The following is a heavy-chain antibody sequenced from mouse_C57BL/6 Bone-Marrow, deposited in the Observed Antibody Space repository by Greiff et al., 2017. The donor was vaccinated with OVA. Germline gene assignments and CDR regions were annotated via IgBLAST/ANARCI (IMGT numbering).Heavy chain of an antibody. CDR2: IYPRSGNT. D-gene: IGHD1-1*01. J-gene: IGHJ4*01. CDR1: GYTFTSYG. Sequence: VQLQQSGAELARPGASVKLSCKASGYTFTSYGISWVKQRTGQGLEWIGEIYPRSGNTYYNEKLKGKATLSADKSSSTAYMELRSLTSEDSAVYFCARVYYGSSYPYYYAMDYWGQGTSVTVSS. CDR3: ARVYYGSSYPYYYAMDY. V-gene: IGHV1-81*01.